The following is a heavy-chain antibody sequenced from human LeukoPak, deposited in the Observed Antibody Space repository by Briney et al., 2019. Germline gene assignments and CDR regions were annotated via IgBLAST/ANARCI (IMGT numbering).Heavy chain of an antibody. CDR3: AKDLHYYVAMDV. Sequence: PGGSLRLSCAASGFTFSTYAMSWVRQAPGKGLEWVSAMSGSGGSTYYADSVKGRFTISRDNSKNTLYLQMNSLRAEDTAVYYCAKDLHYYVAMDVWGQGTAVTVSS. V-gene: IGHV3-23*01. D-gene: IGHD3-10*02. CDR2: MSGSGGST. CDR1: GFTFSTYA. J-gene: IGHJ6*02.